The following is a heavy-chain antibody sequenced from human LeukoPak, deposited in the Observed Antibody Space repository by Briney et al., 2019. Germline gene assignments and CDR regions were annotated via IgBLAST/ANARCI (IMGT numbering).Heavy chain of an antibody. J-gene: IGHJ4*02. D-gene: IGHD3-22*01. CDR2: ISGSGGNT. CDR1: GITLSNYG. Sequence: GGSLRLSCAVSGITLSNYGMSWVRQAPGKGLEWVSGISGSGGNTYYADSVKGRFTISRYNSKNTLYLQMNNLRAEDTAVYFCAKRGVVIRVILVGFHKEAYYFDSWGQGALVTVSS. CDR3: AKRGVVIRVILVGFHKEAYYFDS. V-gene: IGHV3-23*01.